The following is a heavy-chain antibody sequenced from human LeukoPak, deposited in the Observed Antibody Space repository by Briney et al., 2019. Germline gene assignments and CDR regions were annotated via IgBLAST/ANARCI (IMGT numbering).Heavy chain of an antibody. D-gene: IGHD1-26*01. CDR1: GFTFSDFG. J-gene: IGHJ3*01. CDR2: IRSEENKI. V-gene: IGHV3-30*02. Sequence: GGSLRLSCEASGFTFSDFGLHWVRQAPGKGLEWVAFIRSEENKIYYLASVGGRFTISRDNSKNTLFLQMSSLRHEDTAVYYCARGAGTYYGTDTFDLWGQGTMVTVSS. CDR3: ARGAGTYYGTDTFDL.